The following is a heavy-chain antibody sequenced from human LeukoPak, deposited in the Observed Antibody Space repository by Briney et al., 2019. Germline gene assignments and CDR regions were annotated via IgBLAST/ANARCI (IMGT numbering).Heavy chain of an antibody. CDR2: IYYSGST. CDR3: ARRRYCSSTSRYWDY. CDR1: GGSISSSSYY. D-gene: IGHD2-2*01. V-gene: IGHV4-39*01. J-gene: IGHJ4*02. Sequence: PSETLSLTCTVSGGSISSSSYYWGWIRQPPGKGLEWIGSIYYSGSTYYNPSLKSRVTISVDTSKNQFSLKLSSVTAADTAVYYCARRRYCSSTSRYWDYWGQGTLVTVSS.